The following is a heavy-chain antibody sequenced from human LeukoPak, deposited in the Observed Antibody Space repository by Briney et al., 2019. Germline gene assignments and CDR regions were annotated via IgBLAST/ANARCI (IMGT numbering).Heavy chain of an antibody. D-gene: IGHD1-7*01. Sequence: ASVKVSCKASGYTFTSYGISWVRQAPGQGLEWMGWISAYNGNTNYAQKLQGRVTMTTDTSTSTAYMELRSLRSDDTAVYYCARGTPSPTPNSDPLYYYYYMDVWGKGTTVTVSS. V-gene: IGHV1-18*01. CDR1: GYTFTSYG. J-gene: IGHJ6*03. CDR3: ARGTPSPTPNSDPLYYYYYMDV. CDR2: ISAYNGNT.